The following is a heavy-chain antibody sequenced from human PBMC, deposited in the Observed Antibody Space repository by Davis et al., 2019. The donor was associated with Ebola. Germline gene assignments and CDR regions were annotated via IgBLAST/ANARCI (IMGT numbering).Heavy chain of an antibody. J-gene: IGHJ4*02. CDR1: GGSFISHP. Sequence: SVKVSCKTSGGSFISHPNSWVRQAPRQGLEWMGGIIPIFDTPHYAQKFQGRITITADASTSTAYMELSSLRSEDTATYFCARDFDGGNYYFDYWGPGTPVTVSS. CDR3: ARDFDGGNYYFDY. D-gene: IGHD3-9*01. V-gene: IGHV1-69*13. CDR2: IIPIFDTP.